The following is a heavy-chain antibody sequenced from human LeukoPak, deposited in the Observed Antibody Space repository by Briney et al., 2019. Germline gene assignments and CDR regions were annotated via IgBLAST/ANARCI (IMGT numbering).Heavy chain of an antibody. CDR3: ATYYYGSGSYSETTFDY. CDR1: GFTFSSYS. V-gene: IGHV3-21*01. J-gene: IGHJ4*02. Sequence: PGGSLRLSCAASGFTFSSYSMNWVRQAPGKGLEWVSSISSSSSYIYYADSVKGRFTISRDNAKNSLYLQMNSLRAEDTAVYYCATYYYGSGSYSETTFDYWGQGTLVTVSS. CDR2: ISSSSSYI. D-gene: IGHD3-10*01.